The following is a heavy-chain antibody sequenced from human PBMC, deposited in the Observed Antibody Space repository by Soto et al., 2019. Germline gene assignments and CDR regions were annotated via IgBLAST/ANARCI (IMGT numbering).Heavy chain of an antibody. V-gene: IGHV3-23*01. D-gene: IGHD4-17*01. Sequence: GSLRLSCAASGFTFSGYAMSWVRQAPGKGLEWVAAISGDGSNKYYADSVKGRFTISRDNSKNTLYLQMNSLRAEDTAVYYCARDLSGDYGALDTWGQGTMVTVSS. CDR2: ISGDGSNK. CDR3: ARDLSGDYGALDT. J-gene: IGHJ3*02. CDR1: GFTFSGYA.